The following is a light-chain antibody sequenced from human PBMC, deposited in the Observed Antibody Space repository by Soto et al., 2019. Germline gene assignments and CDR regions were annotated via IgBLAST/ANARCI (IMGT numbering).Light chain of an antibody. CDR1: SSNIGNNY. Sequence: QSVLTQPPSVSAAPGQKVTISCSGSSSNIGNNYVSWYQQLPGTAPKLLIYDNNKRPSGIPDRFSGSKSGTSATLGITGLQNGDEADYYCGTWDSSLSAVVFGGGTKLTGL. CDR3: GTWDSSLSAVV. CDR2: DNN. J-gene: IGLJ2*01. V-gene: IGLV1-51*01.